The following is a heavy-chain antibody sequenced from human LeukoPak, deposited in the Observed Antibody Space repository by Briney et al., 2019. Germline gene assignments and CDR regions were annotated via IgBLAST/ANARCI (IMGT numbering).Heavy chain of an antibody. CDR2: TYYRSKWYN. Sequence: SQTLSLTCAISGDSVSSNSAAWNWIRQSPSRGLEWLGRTYYRSKWYNDYAVSVKSRITINPDTSKNQFSLQLNSVTPEDTAVYYCARVPHYYGSRSHNWFDPWGQGTLVTVSS. V-gene: IGHV6-1*01. CDR3: ARVPHYYGSRSHNWFDP. D-gene: IGHD3-10*01. J-gene: IGHJ5*02. CDR1: GDSVSSNSAA.